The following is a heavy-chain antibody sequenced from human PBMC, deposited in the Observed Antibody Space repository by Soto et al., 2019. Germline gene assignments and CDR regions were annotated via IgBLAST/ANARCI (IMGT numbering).Heavy chain of an antibody. Sequence: QVQLVQSGAEVKKPGASVKVSCKASGYTFTSYGISWVRQATGQGLEWMGWISAYNGNTNYAQKLQGRGTMTTDTSTSTAYMELRSLRSDDTAVYYCARGGYCRGGSCWEYYFDYWGQGTLVTVSS. V-gene: IGHV1-18*04. J-gene: IGHJ4*02. CDR1: GYTFTSYG. CDR3: ARGGYCRGGSCWEYYFDY. CDR2: ISAYNGNT. D-gene: IGHD2-15*01.